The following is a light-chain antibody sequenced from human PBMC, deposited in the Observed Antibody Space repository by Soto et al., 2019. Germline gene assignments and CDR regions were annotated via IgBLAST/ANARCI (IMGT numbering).Light chain of an antibody. Sequence: QSVLTQPPSVSAAPGQKVTISCSGSSSNIGTYYISCYQQLPGTAPKLLIYDNNKRPSGIPDRFSGSKSGTSGTLGITGLQTGDEADYYCGTWDSSLSVVVFGGGTKLTVL. CDR1: SSNIGTYY. CDR2: DNN. CDR3: GTWDSSLSVVV. V-gene: IGLV1-51*01. J-gene: IGLJ2*01.